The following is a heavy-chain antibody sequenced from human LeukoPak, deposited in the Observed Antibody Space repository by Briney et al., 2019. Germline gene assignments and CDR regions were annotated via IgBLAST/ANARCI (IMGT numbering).Heavy chain of an antibody. CDR3: ATIRDSSSWAFDY. D-gene: IGHD6-13*01. J-gene: IGHJ4*02. Sequence: GGSLRLSCAASGFTFIDAWMSWVRQAPGKGLEWVGRIKSKAGGGTPDYAAPVKGSFTISRDDSQNTLYVQMDSLTTDDTAVYYCATIRDSSSWAFDYWGRGTLVTVSS. CDR1: GFTFIDAW. CDR2: IKSKAGGGTP. V-gene: IGHV3-15*01.